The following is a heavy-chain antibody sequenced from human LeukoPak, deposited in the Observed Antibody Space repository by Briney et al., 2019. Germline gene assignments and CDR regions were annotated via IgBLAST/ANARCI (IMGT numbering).Heavy chain of an antibody. V-gene: IGHV3-23*01. CDR1: GFTLSTYP. D-gene: IGHD1-26*01. CDR2: MSGSGGST. CDR3: VRDTGRWELL. Sequence: PGGSLRLSCAASGFTLSTYPMSWVRQAPGKGLEWVSGMSGSGGSTYYADFVKGRFTISRDNSKNTLYLQMNSLRDEDTAVYYCVRDTGRWELLWGQGTLVTVSS. J-gene: IGHJ4*02.